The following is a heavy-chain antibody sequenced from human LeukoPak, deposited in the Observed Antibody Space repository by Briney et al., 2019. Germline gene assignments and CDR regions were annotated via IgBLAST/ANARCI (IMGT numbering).Heavy chain of an antibody. CDR1: GFTFSTYS. J-gene: IGHJ5*02. D-gene: IGHD3-10*01. V-gene: IGHV3-48*01. Sequence: GSLRLSCAASGFTFSTYSMNWVRQAPGKGLEWVSYINSFSSTIHYADSVKGRFTISRDNSKNTLYLQMGSLRAEDMAVYYCARALYGSGSYYNSHWFDPWGQGTLVTVSS. CDR3: ARALYGSGSYYNSHWFDP. CDR2: INSFSSTI.